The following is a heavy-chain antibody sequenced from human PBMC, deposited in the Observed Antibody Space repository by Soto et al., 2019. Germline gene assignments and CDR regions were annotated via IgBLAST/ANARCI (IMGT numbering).Heavy chain of an antibody. Sequence: EVQLVESGGGLVQPGESPRLSCAGSGFTFSSYWMSWVRQAPGKGLEWVANIKQDGSETDYVDSVKGRFTISRDNAKNSLYLQMNSLRAEDTAVYYCAAWARSSWFDYWGQGTLVTVSS. D-gene: IGHD6-13*01. CDR1: GFTFSSYW. J-gene: IGHJ4*02. CDR3: AAWARSSWFDY. CDR2: IKQDGSET. V-gene: IGHV3-7*05.